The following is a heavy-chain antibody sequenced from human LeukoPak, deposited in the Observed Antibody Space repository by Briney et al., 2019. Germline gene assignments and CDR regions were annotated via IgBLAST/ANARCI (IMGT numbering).Heavy chain of an antibody. Sequence: PGGSLRLSCAASGFTVSSNYMSWVRQAPGKGLEWVSVIYSGASTYYADSVKGRFTISRDNSKNTLYLQMNSLRAEDTAVYYCARGGYGDPYYFDYWGQGTPVTVSS. D-gene: IGHD4-17*01. CDR1: GFTVSSNY. J-gene: IGHJ4*02. CDR2: IYSGAST. CDR3: ARGGYGDPYYFDY. V-gene: IGHV3-53*01.